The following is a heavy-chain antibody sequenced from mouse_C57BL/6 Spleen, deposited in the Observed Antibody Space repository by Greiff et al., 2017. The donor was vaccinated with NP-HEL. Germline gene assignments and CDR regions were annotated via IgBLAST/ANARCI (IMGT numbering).Heavy chain of an antibody. Sequence: VQLQQSGPELVKPGASVKISCKASGYAFSSSWMNWVKQRPGKGLEWIGRIYPGDGDTNYNGKFKGKATLTEDKSSSTAYMQLSVLTSEDSAVYLCSREVPYFDYWGQGTTLTVSS. CDR3: SREVPYFDY. J-gene: IGHJ2*01. CDR1: GYAFSSSW. CDR2: IYPGDGDT. V-gene: IGHV1-82*01.